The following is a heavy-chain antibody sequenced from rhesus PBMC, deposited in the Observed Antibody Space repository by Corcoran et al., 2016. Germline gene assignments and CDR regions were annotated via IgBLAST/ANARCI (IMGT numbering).Heavy chain of an antibody. J-gene: IGHJ4*01. CDR2: ISWDDDK. V-gene: IGHV2S1*01. Sequence: QVTLKESGPALVKPTQTLTLTCTFSGFSLSTSAMGVGWIRQPPGKALEWLASISWDDDKYYNKSLKNRLTISKDTSRNQVVLRMTNMDPVDTATYYCARVHGGTYDYWGQGVLVTVSS. CDR3: ARVHGGTYDY. D-gene: IGHD1-1*01. CDR1: GFSLSTSAMG.